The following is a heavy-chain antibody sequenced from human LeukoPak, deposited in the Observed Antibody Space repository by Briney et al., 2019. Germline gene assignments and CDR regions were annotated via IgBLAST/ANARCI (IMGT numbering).Heavy chain of an antibody. J-gene: IGHJ3*02. CDR2: IYHSGST. CDR3: ARGRSQYYDILTGYYSNYDAFDI. CDR1: GGSISSSNW. V-gene: IGHV4-4*02. D-gene: IGHD3-9*01. Sequence: SETLSLTCAVSGGSISSSNWWSWVRQPPGKGLEWIGEIYHSGSTNYNPSLKSRVTISVDKSKNQFSLKLSSVTAADTAVYYCARGRSQYYDILTGYYSNYDAFDIWGQGTMVTVSS.